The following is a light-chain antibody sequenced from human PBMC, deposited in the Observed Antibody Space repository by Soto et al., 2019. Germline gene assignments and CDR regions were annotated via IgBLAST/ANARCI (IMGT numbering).Light chain of an antibody. CDR3: QQNYNYPLP. CDR1: PSIIRD. J-gene: IGKJ4*01. Sequence: DVQLTQSPVTLSAAVGDRVTITCRASPSIIRDLSWHQQKPRKGPSLLIYGAYNLQSGVPSRFSGSGSGTEFTLTISGLQPDDFATYYCQQNYNYPLPFGGGTKVDIK. CDR2: GAY. V-gene: IGKV1-5*03.